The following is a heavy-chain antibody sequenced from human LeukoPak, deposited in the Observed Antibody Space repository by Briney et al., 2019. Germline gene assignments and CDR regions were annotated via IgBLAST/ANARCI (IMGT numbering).Heavy chain of an antibody. V-gene: IGHV4-38-2*01. CDR2: IHHSGSI. J-gene: IGHJ4*02. D-gene: IGHD1-26*01. CDR3: AGGIVGVHAY. CDR1: DYSISSGYY. Sequence: SETLSLTCAVSDYSISSGYYWGWIRQPPGKGLEWIGSIHHSGSIYYDPSLKSRVTMSLDMSKNQFSLKVTSVTAADTAVYYCAGGIVGVHAYWGQGTLVTVSS.